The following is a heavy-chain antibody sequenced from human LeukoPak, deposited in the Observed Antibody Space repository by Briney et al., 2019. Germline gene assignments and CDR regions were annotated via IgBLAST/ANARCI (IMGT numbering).Heavy chain of an antibody. V-gene: IGHV3-21*04. CDR2: ISSSSSYI. J-gene: IGHJ4*02. D-gene: IGHD4-17*01. CDR3: AKTYGDYATGDPLDY. CDR1: GFTFSSYS. Sequence: GGSLRLSCAASGFTFSSYSMNWVRQAPGKGLEWVSSISSSSSYIYYADSVKGRFTISRDNSKNTLYLQMNSLRAEDTAVYYCAKTYGDYATGDPLDYWGQGTLVTVSS.